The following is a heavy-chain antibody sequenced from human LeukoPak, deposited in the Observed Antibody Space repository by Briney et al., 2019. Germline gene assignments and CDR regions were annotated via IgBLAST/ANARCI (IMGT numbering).Heavy chain of an antibody. CDR1: GGSISGFY. D-gene: IGHD2-21*02. Sequence: SETLSLTCTVSGGSISGFYWSWIRQPPGEGLEWIGQIHYSGSTIYNPSLKSRVTISSDASKNQFSLKLTSVTAADTAVFYCVRHSNTAEFALNSWGQGTLVTVSS. CDR3: VRHSNTAEFALNS. V-gene: IGHV4-59*08. CDR2: IHYSGST. J-gene: IGHJ4*02.